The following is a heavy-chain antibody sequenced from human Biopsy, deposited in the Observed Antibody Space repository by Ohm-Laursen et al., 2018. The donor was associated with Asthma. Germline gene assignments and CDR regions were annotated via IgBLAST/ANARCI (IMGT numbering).Heavy chain of an antibody. CDR1: GYTFISYA. CDR2: INAGNGNT. CDR3: ARTYYDFLTGQVIDAFAI. V-gene: IGHV1-3*01. Sequence: ASVTVSCQASGYTFISYAIHWVRQAPGQRLEWMGWINAGNGNTKYSQKFQGRVTITRDTSASTAYMELSSLRSEDTAVYYCARTYYDFLTGQVIDAFAIWGQGTMVTVSS. J-gene: IGHJ3*02. D-gene: IGHD3-9*01.